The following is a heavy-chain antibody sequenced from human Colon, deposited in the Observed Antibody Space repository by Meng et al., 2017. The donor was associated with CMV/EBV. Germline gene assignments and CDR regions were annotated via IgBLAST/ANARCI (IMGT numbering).Heavy chain of an antibody. D-gene: IGHD1-26*01. CDR1: GGSISKYY. CDR3: ARPSSGSYNYGMDV. V-gene: IGHV4-59*01. CDR2: IYYSGST. Sequence: GSLRLSCTVSGGSISKYYWSWIRQPPGKGLEWIGYIYYSGSTNYNPSLKSRVTISVDTSKNQFSLKLSSVTAADTAVFYCARPSSGSYNYGMDVWGQGTTVTVSS. J-gene: IGHJ6*02.